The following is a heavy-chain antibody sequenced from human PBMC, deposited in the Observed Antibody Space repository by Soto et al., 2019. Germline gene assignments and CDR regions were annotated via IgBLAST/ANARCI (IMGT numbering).Heavy chain of an antibody. D-gene: IGHD2-15*01. Sequence: GGSLRLSCVASGFTFRSYSMNWVRQAPGEGLEWLSYISSSSNTIYYADSVKGRFTISRDNAKNSLYLQMNSLRAEDTAGYYCARGEYCSGGTCYSSGDYYYYYYMDVWGKGTTVTVSS. CDR2: ISSSSNTI. CDR3: ARGEYCSGGTCYSSGDYYYYYYMDV. CDR1: GFTFRSYS. J-gene: IGHJ6*03. V-gene: IGHV3-48*01.